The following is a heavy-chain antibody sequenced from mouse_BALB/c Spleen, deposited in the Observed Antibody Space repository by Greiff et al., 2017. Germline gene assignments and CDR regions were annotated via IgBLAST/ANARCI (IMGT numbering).Heavy chain of an antibody. D-gene: IGHD2-14*01. J-gene: IGHJ1*01. Sequence: EVKLVESGPGLVKPSQSLSLTCTVTGYSITSDYAWNWIRQFPGNKLEWMGYISYSGSTSYNPSLKSRISITRDTSKNQFFLQLNSVTTEDTATYYCSYRSDWYFDVWGAGTTVTVSS. CDR2: ISYSGST. V-gene: IGHV3-2*02. CDR1: GYSITSDYA. CDR3: SYRSDWYFDV.